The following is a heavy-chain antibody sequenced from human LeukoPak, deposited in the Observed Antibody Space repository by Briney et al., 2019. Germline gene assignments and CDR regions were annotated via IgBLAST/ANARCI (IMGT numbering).Heavy chain of an antibody. Sequence: PGGSLRLSCAASGFTVSSNYMNWVRQAPGKGLEWVSTITSGENTYYADSVKGRFTISRDNSKNTLYLQMNSLRAEDTAVYYCAKRLSSSSTWYYFDYWGQGTLVTVSS. CDR2: ITSGENT. D-gene: IGHD6-13*01. J-gene: IGHJ4*02. V-gene: IGHV3-53*01. CDR3: AKRLSSSSTWYYFDY. CDR1: GFTVSSNY.